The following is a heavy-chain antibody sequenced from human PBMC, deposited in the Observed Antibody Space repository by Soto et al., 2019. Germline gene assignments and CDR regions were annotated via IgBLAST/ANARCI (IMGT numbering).Heavy chain of an antibody. Sequence: GGSVRLSCAASGLTFVNAWMTWVRQAPGKGLEWVGRVKSKADGGAIDYAAPVKDRFTISRDDAKNTLYLQMNSLRAEDTAVYYCARGVGTMINSRAFDIWGQGKMVTVSS. CDR1: GLTFVNAW. CDR3: ARGVGTMINSRAFDI. J-gene: IGHJ3*02. V-gene: IGHV3-15*01. D-gene: IGHD3-22*01. CDR2: VKSKADGGAI.